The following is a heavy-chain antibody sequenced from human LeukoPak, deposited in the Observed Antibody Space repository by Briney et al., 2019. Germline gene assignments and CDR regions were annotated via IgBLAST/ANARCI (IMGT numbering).Heavy chain of an antibody. D-gene: IGHD3-22*01. Sequence: SETLSLTCTVAGGSISTYYWSWIRQPPGKGLEWIGYIYYTGSTTYNPSLRSRVTISVDTSKNQFSLRLNSVTAADTAVYYCARGRGDSRGTSFDYWGQGTLVTVSS. CDR2: IYYTGST. CDR3: ARGRGDSRGTSFDY. V-gene: IGHV4-59*01. CDR1: GGSISTYY. J-gene: IGHJ4*02.